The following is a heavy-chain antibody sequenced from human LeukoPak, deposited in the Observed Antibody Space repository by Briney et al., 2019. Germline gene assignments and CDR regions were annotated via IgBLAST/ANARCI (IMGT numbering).Heavy chain of an antibody. J-gene: IGHJ6*03. V-gene: IGHV3-23*01. CDR2: ISGSGGSA. CDR1: GFTFSSYA. CDR3: AKAIDSSGYYPRPYYYYMDV. Sequence: GGSLRLSCAASGFTFSSYAMSWVRQAPGKGLEWVSAISGSGGSAYYADSVKGRFTISRDNSKNTLYLQMNSLRAEDTAVYYCAKAIDSSGYYPRPYYYYMDVWGKGTTVTVSS. D-gene: IGHD3-22*01.